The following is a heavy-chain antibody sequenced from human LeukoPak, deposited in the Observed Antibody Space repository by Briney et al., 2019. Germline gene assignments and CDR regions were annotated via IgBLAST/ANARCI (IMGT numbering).Heavy chain of an antibody. Sequence: SQTLSLTCTVSGGSISSGSYYWSWIRQPAGKGLEWIGRIYTSGSTNYNPSLKSRVTISVDRSKNQFSLKLSSVTAADTAVYYCARGEVVTATPFDYWGQGTLVTVSS. CDR3: ARGEVVTATPFDY. CDR1: GGSISSGSYY. D-gene: IGHD2-21*02. J-gene: IGHJ4*02. V-gene: IGHV4-61*02. CDR2: IYTSGST.